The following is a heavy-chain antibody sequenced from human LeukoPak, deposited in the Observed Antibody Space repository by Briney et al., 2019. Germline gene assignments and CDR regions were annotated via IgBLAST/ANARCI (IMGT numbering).Heavy chain of an antibody. Sequence: PGGSLRLSCSASGFTFSSSWMTWVRQAPGKGLEWVASIKQDGSEQYTADSLKGRFTISRDNDKKLVFLQMNSLRVDDTAVYYCARVGPSYYYYYMDARGNGTTVIVSS. CDR2: IKQDGSEQ. CDR3: ARVGPSYYYYYMDA. V-gene: IGHV3-7*01. CDR1: GFTFSSSW. J-gene: IGHJ6*03.